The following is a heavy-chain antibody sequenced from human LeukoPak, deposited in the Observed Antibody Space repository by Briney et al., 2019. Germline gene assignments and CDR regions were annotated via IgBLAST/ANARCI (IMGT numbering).Heavy chain of an antibody. CDR1: GYTLTELS. J-gene: IGHJ4*02. CDR3: ATSSLGVRGVITSYDY. CDR2: FDPEDGET. Sequence: ASVKVSCKVSGYTLTELSMHWVRQAPGKGREWRGGFDPEDGETIYAQKFQGRVTMTEDTSTDTAYMELSSLRSEDTAVYYCATSSLGVRGVITSYDYWGQGTLVTVSS. V-gene: IGHV1-24*01. D-gene: IGHD3-10*01.